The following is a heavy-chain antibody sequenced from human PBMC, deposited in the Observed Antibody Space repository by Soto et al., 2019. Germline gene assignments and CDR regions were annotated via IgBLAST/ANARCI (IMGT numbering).Heavy chain of an antibody. J-gene: IGHJ4*02. D-gene: IGHD2-15*01. CDR2: INHSGST. V-gene: IGHV4-34*01. Sequence: QVQLQQWGAGLLKPSETLSLTCAVYGGSFSGYYWSWIRQPPGKGLEWIGEINHSGSTNYNPSLKIRVTISVDTSKNQFSLKLSSVTAADTAVYYCATGGEDCSGGSCRTGYFDYWGQGTLVTVSS. CDR1: GGSFSGYY. CDR3: ATGGEDCSGGSCRTGYFDY.